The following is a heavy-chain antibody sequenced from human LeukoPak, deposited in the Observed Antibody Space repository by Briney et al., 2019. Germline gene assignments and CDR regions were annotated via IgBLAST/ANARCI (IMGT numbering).Heavy chain of an antibody. D-gene: IGHD2-8*01. CDR3: ATDVLMGDTNDY. V-gene: IGHV1-24*01. Sequence: ASVKVPCKVSGYTLTELSMHWVRQAPGRGLEWMGGFDPEDGETIYAQKFQGRVTMTEDTSTDTAYMELSSLRSEDTAVYYCATDVLMGDTNDYWGQGTLVTVSS. CDR2: FDPEDGET. J-gene: IGHJ4*02. CDR1: GYTLTELS.